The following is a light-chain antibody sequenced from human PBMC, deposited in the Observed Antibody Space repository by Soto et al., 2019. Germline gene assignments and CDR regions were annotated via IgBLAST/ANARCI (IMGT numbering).Light chain of an antibody. V-gene: IGKV1-27*01. CDR1: QGISTY. J-gene: IGKJ4*01. CDR3: QKYNSAPLT. CDR2: AAS. Sequence: DIQMTQSPSSLSASVGGRVTITCRASQGISTYLAWYQQKPGKVPKLLIYAASTLQSGVPSRFSGSGSGTEFTLTISSLQPEDVATYYWQKYNSAPLTFGGGTKVEIK.